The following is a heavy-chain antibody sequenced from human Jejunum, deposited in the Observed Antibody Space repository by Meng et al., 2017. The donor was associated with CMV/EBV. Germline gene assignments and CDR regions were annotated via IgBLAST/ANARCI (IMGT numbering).Heavy chain of an antibody. CDR2: IAGDGGKT. D-gene: IGHD1-26*01. Sequence: SGFTFTTYAMSRVRQAPGKGLEWVSAIAGDGGKTYYADSVKGRFTISRDSSKNTLYLQMNSLRAEDTAVYYCAKASDEGWELDYFDYWGQGTLVTVSS. J-gene: IGHJ4*02. V-gene: IGHV3-23*01. CDR3: AKASDEGWELDYFDY. CDR1: GFTFTTYA.